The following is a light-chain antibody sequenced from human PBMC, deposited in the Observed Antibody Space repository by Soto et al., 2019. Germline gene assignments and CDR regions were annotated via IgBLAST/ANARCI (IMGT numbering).Light chain of an antibody. CDR1: SSDVGGYNY. V-gene: IGLV2-8*01. Sequence: QSALTQPPSASGSPGQSVTISCTGTSSDVGGYNYVSWYQQYPGKVPKLMIYEVNKRPSGVPDRFSGSKSGNTASLTVSGLQAEDDADYYCTSDAGGNNVFGTGTKLTV. J-gene: IGLJ1*01. CDR2: EVN. CDR3: TSDAGGNNV.